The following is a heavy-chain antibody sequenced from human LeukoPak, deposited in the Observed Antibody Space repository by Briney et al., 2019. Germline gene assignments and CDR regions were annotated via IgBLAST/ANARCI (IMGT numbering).Heavy chain of an antibody. Sequence: PGGSLRLSCAASGFTFSSYSMNWVRQAPGKGLEWVSSISSSSSYIYYADSVKGRFTISRDNAKNSLYLQMNSLRAEDTAVYYCAREGGWGGQQDLWGQGTLVTVSS. CDR1: GFTFSSYS. J-gene: IGHJ4*02. CDR2: ISSSSSYI. D-gene: IGHD6-19*01. CDR3: AREGGWGGQQDL. V-gene: IGHV3-21*01.